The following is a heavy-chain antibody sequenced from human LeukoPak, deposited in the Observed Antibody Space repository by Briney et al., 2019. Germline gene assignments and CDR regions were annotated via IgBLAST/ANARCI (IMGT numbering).Heavy chain of an antibody. CDR2: IGGSGGST. D-gene: IGHD4-17*01. CDR1: GFTFSNYA. V-gene: IGHV3-23*01. Sequence: GGSLRLSCAASGFTFSNYAMSWVRQAPGKGLEWVSTIGGSGGSTYYADSVKGRFTISRDNSKNTLFLQMNSLRAEDTAVYYCAKGRVPGTVTTTYDAFDIWGQGTMVTVSS. CDR3: AKGRVPGTVTTTYDAFDI. J-gene: IGHJ3*02.